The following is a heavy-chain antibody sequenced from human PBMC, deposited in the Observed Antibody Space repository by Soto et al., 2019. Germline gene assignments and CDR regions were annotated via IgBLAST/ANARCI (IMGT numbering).Heavy chain of an antibody. CDR1: GASIISYH. D-gene: IGHD4-17*01. CDR2: LYYTGST. Sequence: SETLSLTCTVSGASIISYHWGWIRQSPGRGLEWIGYLYYTGSTHYNPSLKSRVTMSVDTSKNQFSLELNSVTAADTAVYYCARETYGDYVGYFDPWGQGTLVTSPQ. V-gene: IGHV4-4*08. CDR3: ARETYGDYVGYFDP. J-gene: IGHJ5*02.